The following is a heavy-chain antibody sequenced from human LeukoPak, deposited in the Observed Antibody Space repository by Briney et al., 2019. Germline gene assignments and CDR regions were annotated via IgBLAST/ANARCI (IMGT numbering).Heavy chain of an antibody. D-gene: IGHD3-3*01. J-gene: IGHJ6*03. V-gene: IGHV1-58*02. CDR3: ARGRLEWSPSAYMDV. Sequence: SVKVSCKASGFTFTSSAMQWVRQARGQRLEWIGWIVVGSGNTNYAQKFQERVTITRDMSTSTAYMELSSLRSEDTAVYYCARGRLEWSPSAYMDVWGKGTTVTVSS. CDR1: GFTFTSSA. CDR2: IVVGSGNT.